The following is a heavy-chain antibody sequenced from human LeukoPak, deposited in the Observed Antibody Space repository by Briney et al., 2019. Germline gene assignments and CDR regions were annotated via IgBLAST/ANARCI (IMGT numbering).Heavy chain of an antibody. D-gene: IGHD2-2*02. CDR1: GFTVSSNY. CDR2: IRSKANNYAT. J-gene: IGHJ6*03. V-gene: IGHV3-73*01. CDR3: AKPPSSTSRYSNYYYYYMDV. Sequence: GGSLRLSCAASGFTVSSNYMNWVRQASGKGLEWVGRIRSKANNYATEYAAPVKGRFTISRDDSKNTAYLQMNSLRAEDTAVYYCAKPPSSTSRYSNYYYYYMDVWGRGTTVTISS.